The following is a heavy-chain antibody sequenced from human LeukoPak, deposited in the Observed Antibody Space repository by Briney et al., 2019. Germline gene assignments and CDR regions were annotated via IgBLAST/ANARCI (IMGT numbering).Heavy chain of an antibody. V-gene: IGHV4-34*01. CDR3: ARVKWLVQGRYYYGMDV. J-gene: IGHJ6*02. D-gene: IGHD6-19*01. Sequence: SETLSLTCAVYGGSFSGYYWSWIRQPPGKGLEWIGEINHSGSTNYNPSLKSRVTISVDTSKNQFSLKLSSVTAADTAVYYCARVKWLVQGRYYYGMDVWGQGTTVTVSS. CDR2: INHSGST. CDR1: GGSFSGYY.